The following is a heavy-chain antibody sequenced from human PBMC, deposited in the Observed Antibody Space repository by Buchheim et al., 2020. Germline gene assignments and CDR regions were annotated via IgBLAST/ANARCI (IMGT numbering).Heavy chain of an antibody. J-gene: IGHJ4*02. CDR3: ARHKAGARGFDY. CDR1: GESISNSDW. V-gene: IGHV4-4*02. Sequence: QVQVQESGPGLVKPSGALSLTCAVSGESISNSDWWSWVRQPPGKGLEWIGEVYHTGTTNYNPSLKSRVTIPVDKSKNQFSLNLNSVTAADTALYYCARHKAGARGFDYWGQGTL. CDR2: VYHTGTT. D-gene: IGHD1-26*01.